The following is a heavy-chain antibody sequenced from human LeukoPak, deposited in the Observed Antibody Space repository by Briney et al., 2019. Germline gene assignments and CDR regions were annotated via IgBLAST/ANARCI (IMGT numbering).Heavy chain of an antibody. D-gene: IGHD2-8*01. CDR1: GGSISSGSYY. V-gene: IGHV4-39*07. CDR3: ARVSYTYGPHDY. Sequence: SETLSLTCTVSGGSISSGSYYWGWIRQPPGKGLEWIGTMHYSGSTYYNPSLKSRVTISVDTSKNQSKNLFFLRLSSVTAADTAMYYCARVSYTYGPHDYWGQGTLVTVSS. CDR2: MHYSGST. J-gene: IGHJ4*02.